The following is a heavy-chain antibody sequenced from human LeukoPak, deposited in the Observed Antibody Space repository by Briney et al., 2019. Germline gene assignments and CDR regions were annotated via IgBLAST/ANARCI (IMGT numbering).Heavy chain of an antibody. V-gene: IGHV5-51*01. CDR3: ARRSSSWDRYDN. CDR2: IYPXDSDT. J-gene: IGHJ4*02. Sequence: KLGESLQISCQCSGYSFTSYWXXXVRQLPGKXLXXXGIIYPXDSDTKYXPSXQGXXXISADKSISTAYLQWSSLKASDTAMYYCARRSSSWDRYDNWGQGTLVTVSS. D-gene: IGHD6-13*01. CDR1: GYSFTSYW.